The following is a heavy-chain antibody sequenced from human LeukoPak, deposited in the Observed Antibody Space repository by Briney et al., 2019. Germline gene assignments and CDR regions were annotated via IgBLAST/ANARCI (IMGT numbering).Heavy chain of an antibody. D-gene: IGHD2-2*02. CDR3: ARGELYRVFDY. J-gene: IGHJ4*02. CDR1: GFTFDDFG. Sequence: GGSLRLSCAASGFTFDDFGMSWVRQAPGKGLEWVAATTGSSGDTYHADSVKGRFAISRDNSKNTLYLQMNSLRAEDTAVYYCARGELYRVFDYWGQGTLVTVSS. CDR2: TTGSSGDT. V-gene: IGHV3-23*01.